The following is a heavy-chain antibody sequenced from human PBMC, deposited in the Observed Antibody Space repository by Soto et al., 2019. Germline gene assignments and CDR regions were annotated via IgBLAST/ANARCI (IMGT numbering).Heavy chain of an antibody. CDR1: DVSISSGDYY. V-gene: IGHV4-30-4*01. CDR3: ARDQGSSWNYYYYGMDV. D-gene: IGHD6-13*01. CDR2: IYYSGST. Sequence: SETLSLTCTVSDVSISSGDYYWRWLRQPPGKGLEWIGYIYYSGSTYYNPSLKSRVTISVDTSKNQFSLKLSSVTAADTAVYYCARDQGSSWNYYYYGMDVWGQGTTVTVSS. J-gene: IGHJ6*02.